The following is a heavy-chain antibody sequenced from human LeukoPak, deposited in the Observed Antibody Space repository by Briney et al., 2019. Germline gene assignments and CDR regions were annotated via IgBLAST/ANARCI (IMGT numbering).Heavy chain of an antibody. CDR1: GFSFRSYS. D-gene: IGHD4-23*01. J-gene: IGHJ4*02. V-gene: IGHV3-23*01. Sequence: PGGSLRLSCAASGFSFRSYSMNWVRQAPGKGLEWVSTISGRTDGPYYADSVKGRFTTSRDNSKNTMYLQINNVRAEDTAVYYCAKDPLGYGGHYFDNWGQGTRVTVSS. CDR2: ISGRTDGP. CDR3: AKDPLGYGGHYFDN.